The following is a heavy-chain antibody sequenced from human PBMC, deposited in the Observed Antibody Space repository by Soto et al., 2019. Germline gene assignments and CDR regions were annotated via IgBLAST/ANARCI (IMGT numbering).Heavy chain of an antibody. Sequence: PSETLSLTCTVSGGSISSGDYSWSWIRQPPGKGLEWIGYIYYSGSTYYNPSLKSRVTISVDTSKNQFSLKLSSVTAADTAVYYCARDQNDFWSGYPQYGMDVWGQGTTVTVSS. CDR1: GGSISSGDYS. CDR3: ARDQNDFWSGYPQYGMDV. CDR2: IYYSGST. V-gene: IGHV4-30-4*01. J-gene: IGHJ6*02. D-gene: IGHD3-3*01.